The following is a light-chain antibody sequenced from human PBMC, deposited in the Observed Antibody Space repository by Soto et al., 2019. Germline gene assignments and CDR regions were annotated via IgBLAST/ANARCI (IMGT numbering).Light chain of an antibody. V-gene: IGKV1-9*01. CDR3: QQLNNYPPFT. J-gene: IGKJ3*01. CDR1: QGISSY. Sequence: IQLTQSPSSLSASVGDRVTITCRASQGISSYLAWYQQKPGKAPKLLIYAASTLQSGVPSRFSGSGSGTDFTLTISSLQPEDFATYYCQQLNNYPPFTFGPGTKVDIK. CDR2: AAS.